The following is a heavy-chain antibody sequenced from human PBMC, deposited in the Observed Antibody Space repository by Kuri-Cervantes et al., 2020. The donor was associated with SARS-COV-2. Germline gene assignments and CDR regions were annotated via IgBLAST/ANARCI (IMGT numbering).Heavy chain of an antibody. CDR2: IWYDGNNK. J-gene: IGHJ4*02. Sequence: GESLKISCAASGFKFDNYGIHWVRPAPGKGLEWVALIWYDGNNKYYTDSVNGRFTISRDNSQNTVYLQMDRLTVQDTAVCYCGKDRGVGPTTIDYWGQGTLVTVSS. V-gene: IGHV3-33*06. D-gene: IGHD3-10*01. CDR1: GFKFDNYG. CDR3: GKDRGVGPTTIDY.